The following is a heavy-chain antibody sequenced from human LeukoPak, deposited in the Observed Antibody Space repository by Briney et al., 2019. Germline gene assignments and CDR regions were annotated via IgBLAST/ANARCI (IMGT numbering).Heavy chain of an antibody. D-gene: IGHD3-3*01. J-gene: IGHJ5*02. CDR2: INPSGGST. Sequence: ASVKVSWKASGYTFTSYYMHWVRQAPGQGLEWMGIINPSGGSTSYAQNFQGRVTMTRDMSTNTIYMELSSLRSEDTAVYYCARGPHIRTYDRDNWFDPWGQGTLVTVSS. CDR1: GYTFTSYY. CDR3: ARGPHIRTYDRDNWFDP. V-gene: IGHV1-46*01.